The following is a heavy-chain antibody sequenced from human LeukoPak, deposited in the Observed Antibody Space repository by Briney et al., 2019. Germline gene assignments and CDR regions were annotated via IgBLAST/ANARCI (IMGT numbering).Heavy chain of an antibody. J-gene: IGHJ4*02. Sequence: GGSLRLSCATSGFNFSDSRMTWVRQAPGKGLQWVANINRDGTEKHFLDSVEGRFTISRDNAKKSLYFQMSSLRPQDTAVYFCVRGDWYFESWGQGTRVTVSS. CDR1: GFNFSDSR. D-gene: IGHD2-21*01. CDR3: VRGDWYFES. V-gene: IGHV3-7*04. CDR2: INRDGTEK.